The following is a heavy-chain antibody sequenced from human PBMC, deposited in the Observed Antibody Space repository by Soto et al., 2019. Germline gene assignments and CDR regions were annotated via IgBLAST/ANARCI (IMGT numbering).Heavy chain of an antibody. D-gene: IGHD1-7*01. CDR1: GFTFSSYW. CDR2: INSDGSST. V-gene: IGHV3-74*01. J-gene: IGHJ6*03. Sequence: GGSLRLSCAASGFTFSSYWMHWVRQAPGKGLVWVSRINSDGSSTSYADSVKGRFTISRDNAKSTLDLQMNSLRAEDTAVYYCARDPPIPGPTVPDYYHYMDVWGKGTTVTVSS. CDR3: ARDPPIPGPTVPDYYHYMDV.